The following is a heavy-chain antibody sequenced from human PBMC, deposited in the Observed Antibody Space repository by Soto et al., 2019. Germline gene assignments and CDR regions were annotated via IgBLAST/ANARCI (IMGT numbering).Heavy chain of an antibody. CDR1: GITFSSYS. Sequence: PGGSLRLSCAASGITFSSYSMNWVRQAPGKGLEWVSYISSSSSTIYYVDSVKGRFTISRDNAKNSLYLQMNSLRAEDTAVYYCVAVFDYWGQGALVTVS. V-gene: IGHV3-48*01. CDR3: VAVFDY. J-gene: IGHJ4*02. CDR2: ISSSSSTI.